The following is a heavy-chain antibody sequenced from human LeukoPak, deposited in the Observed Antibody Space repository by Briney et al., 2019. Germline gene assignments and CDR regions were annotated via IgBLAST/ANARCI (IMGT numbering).Heavy chain of an antibody. J-gene: IGHJ4*02. CDR2: IKKDGSEN. Sequence: AGSLRLSCAASGFTFSSNWMSWVRQAQRKGLEWVANIKKDGSENYYVDSVKGRFTISRDNAKNSLYLQMNSLRAEDTAVYYGARDHAMRYFDWLLPDYWGQGTLVTVSS. CDR1: GFTFSSNW. D-gene: IGHD3-9*01. V-gene: IGHV3-7*01. CDR3: ARDHAMRYFDWLLPDY.